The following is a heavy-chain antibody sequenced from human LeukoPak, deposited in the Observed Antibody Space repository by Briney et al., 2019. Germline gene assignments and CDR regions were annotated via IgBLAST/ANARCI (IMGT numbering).Heavy chain of an antibody. D-gene: IGHD3-22*01. CDR3: AKWDTYYDSSGYYFY. V-gene: IGHV3-7*03. CDR2: IKLDGSVK. Sequence: GGSLRLSCAAFGFTFSNYWMNWVRQAPGKGLEWVAIIKLDGSVKYYVDSVKGRFSISRDNAKNTLYLQMNSLRAEDTAVYYCAKWDTYYDSSGYYFYWGQGTLVTVSS. CDR1: GFTFSNYW. J-gene: IGHJ4*02.